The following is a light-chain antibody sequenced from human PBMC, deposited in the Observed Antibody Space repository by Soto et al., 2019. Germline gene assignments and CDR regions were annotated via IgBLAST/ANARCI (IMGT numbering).Light chain of an antibody. V-gene: IGKV3-20*01. CDR2: GAS. CDR3: QQYGSPIT. CDR1: QSVSSSY. Sequence: EVVLTQSPGTRSLSPGEGASLSCRASQSVSSSYLAWYQQKPGQAPRLLIYGASSRATGIPDRFSGSGSGTDFTLTISRLEPEDFAVYYCQQYGSPITFGQGTRLEIK. J-gene: IGKJ5*01.